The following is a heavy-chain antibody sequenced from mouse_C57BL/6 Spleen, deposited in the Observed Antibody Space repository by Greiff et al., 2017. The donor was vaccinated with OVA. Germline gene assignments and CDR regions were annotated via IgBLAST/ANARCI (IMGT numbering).Heavy chain of an antibody. D-gene: IGHD2-4*01. CDR3: AREVDYDQVPYWYFDG. V-gene: IGHV1-82*01. CDR1: GYAFSSSW. Sequence: QVQLKQSGPELVKPGASVKISCKASGYAFSSSWMSWVKQRPGKGLEWIGRIYPGDGDTNYNGKLKGKATLTADKSSSTAYMQLTSLTSEDSAVYFCAREVDYDQVPYWYFDGWGTGTTVTVSS. J-gene: IGHJ1*03. CDR2: IYPGDGDT.